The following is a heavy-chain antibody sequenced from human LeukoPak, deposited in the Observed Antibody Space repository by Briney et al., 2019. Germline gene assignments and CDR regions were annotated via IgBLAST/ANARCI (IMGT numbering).Heavy chain of an antibody. CDR1: GFTFSSHW. Sequence: PGGSLRLSCAASGFTFSSHWMHWVRQAPGQGLVWVSRINNDVSSTSYADSVKGRFTISRDNAKNALYLQMNSLRAEDTALYFCAKKAQYNGNYPLDYWGQGTLVTVSS. V-gene: IGHV3-74*01. J-gene: IGHJ4*02. D-gene: IGHD1-26*01. CDR2: INNDVSST. CDR3: AKKAQYNGNYPLDY.